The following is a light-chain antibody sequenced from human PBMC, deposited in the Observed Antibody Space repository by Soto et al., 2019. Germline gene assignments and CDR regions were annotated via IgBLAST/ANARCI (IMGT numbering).Light chain of an antibody. CDR3: QQRNIWPPVT. V-gene: IGKV3D-15*01. Sequence: EVVMTQSPATLSVSPGEGVTLSCRANQGIGDTLAWYQQKPGQPPRLLIYGAFNRAAGIPARFSGSGSGTDFTLTISSLEPEDSAVYYCQQRNIWPPVTFGQGTRLEIK. CDR1: QGIGDT. CDR2: GAF. J-gene: IGKJ5*01.